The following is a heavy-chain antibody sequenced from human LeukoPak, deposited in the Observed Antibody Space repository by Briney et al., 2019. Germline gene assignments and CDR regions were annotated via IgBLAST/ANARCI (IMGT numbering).Heavy chain of an antibody. CDR3: ATDLRYYDASGPVNFAS. V-gene: IGHV3-48*01. J-gene: IGHJ5*01. CDR1: GFVSGVYN. Sequence: GESLKISCAASGFVSGVYNMNWVCQAPGKGLKWVSYISSSSTVTYYADSVKGRFTISRDNARNSLYLQMNRLRVEDTGVYYCATDLRYYDASGPVNFASWGQGTLVTVSS. CDR2: ISSSSTVT. D-gene: IGHD3-9*01.